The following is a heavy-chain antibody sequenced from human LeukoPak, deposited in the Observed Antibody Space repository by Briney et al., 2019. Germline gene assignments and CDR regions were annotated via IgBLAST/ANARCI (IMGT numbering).Heavy chain of an antibody. CDR2: ISYDGSNK. V-gene: IGHV3-30*04. J-gene: IGHJ4*02. Sequence: SLRLSCAASGFTFSSYAMHWVRQAPGKGLEWVAVISYDGSNKYYADSVKGRFTISRDNSKNTLYLQMYSLRAEDTAVYYCAREWDIVVVALDYWGQGTLVTVSS. CDR1: GFTFSSYA. D-gene: IGHD2-15*01. CDR3: AREWDIVVVALDY.